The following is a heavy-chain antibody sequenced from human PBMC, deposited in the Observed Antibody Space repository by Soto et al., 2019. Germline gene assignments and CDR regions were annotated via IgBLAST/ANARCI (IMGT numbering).Heavy chain of an antibody. J-gene: IGHJ4*02. CDR2: ISGGRGST. Sequence: GGSLRLSCAASGFTFSSYAMSWVRQAPGKGLEWVSAISGGRGSTHYADSVKGRFTISRDNSKNTLYLQMNSLRAEDTSVYYCAKDRRYSSSSSFDYWGQGTLVTVSS. CDR3: AKDRRYSSSSSFDY. V-gene: IGHV3-23*01. CDR1: GFTFSSYA. D-gene: IGHD6-6*01.